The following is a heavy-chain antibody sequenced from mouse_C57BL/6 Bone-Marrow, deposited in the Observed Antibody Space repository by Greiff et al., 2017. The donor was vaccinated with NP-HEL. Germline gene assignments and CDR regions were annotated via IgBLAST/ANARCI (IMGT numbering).Heavy chain of an antibody. J-gene: IGHJ4*01. CDR1: GYTFTDYY. V-gene: IGHV1-19*01. D-gene: IGHD1-1*01. CDR2: INPYNGGT. Sequence: VQLKESGPVLVKPGASVKMSCKASGYTFTDYYMNWVKQSHGKSLEWIGVINPYNGGTSYNQKFKGKATLTVDKSSSTAYMELNSLTSEDSAVYYCARDTTVVSRMDYWGQGTSVTVSS. CDR3: ARDTTVVSRMDY.